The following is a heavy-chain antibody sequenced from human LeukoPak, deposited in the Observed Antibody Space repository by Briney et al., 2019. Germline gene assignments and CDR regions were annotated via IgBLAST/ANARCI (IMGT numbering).Heavy chain of an antibody. J-gene: IGHJ6*03. Sequence: ASVKVSCKASGYTFTSYDINWVRQATGQGLEWMGWMNPNSGNTGYAQKFQRRVTMTRNTSISTAYMELSSLRSEDTAVYYCARGLKYDFWSGIWYYYYYMDVWGKGTTVTVSS. CDR3: ARGLKYDFWSGIWYYYYYMDV. CDR2: MNPNSGNT. D-gene: IGHD3-3*01. V-gene: IGHV1-8*01. CDR1: GYTFTSYD.